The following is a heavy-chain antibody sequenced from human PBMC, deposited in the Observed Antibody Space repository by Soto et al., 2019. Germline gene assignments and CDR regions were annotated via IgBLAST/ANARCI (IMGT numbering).Heavy chain of an antibody. V-gene: IGHV4-30-2*01. J-gene: IGHJ5*02. Sequence: NPSETLSLTCAVSGGSISSGGYSWSWIRQPPGKGLEWIGYIYHSGSTYYNPSLKSRVTISVDRSKNQFSLKLSSVTAADTAVYYCARVWDTAMGYNWFDPWGQGTLVTVSS. CDR3: ARVWDTAMGYNWFDP. D-gene: IGHD5-18*01. CDR2: IYHSGST. CDR1: GGSISSGGYS.